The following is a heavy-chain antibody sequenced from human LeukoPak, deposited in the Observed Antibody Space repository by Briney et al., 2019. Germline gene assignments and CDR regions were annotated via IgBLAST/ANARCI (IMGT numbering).Heavy chain of an antibody. CDR3: ATIPSSGMSYYYYYAMDV. J-gene: IGHJ6*02. V-gene: IGHV3-23*01. D-gene: IGHD3-3*01. CDR1: GFTFSSYA. Sequence: GGSLRLSCAASGFTFSSYAMSWVRQAPGKGLEWVSAISGSGGSTYYADSVKGRFTISRDNSKNTLYLQMNSLRAEDTAVYYCATIPSSGMSYYYYYAMDVWGRGTTVTVSS. CDR2: ISGSGGST.